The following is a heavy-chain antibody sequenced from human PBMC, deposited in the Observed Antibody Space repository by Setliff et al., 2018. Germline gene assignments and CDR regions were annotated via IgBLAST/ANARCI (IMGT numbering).Heavy chain of an antibody. J-gene: IGHJ6*03. D-gene: IGHD5-18*01. Sequence: ASVKVSCKASGGTFSSYGITWVRQAPGQGLEWMGGTIPMFGTTNYAQKFQGRVTIITDASTSTSYMALSSLTSADTAVYYCAREGVDTRSSTDYRYYMDVWGKGTTVTVSS. CDR3: AREGVDTRSSTDYRYYMDV. CDR1: GGTFSSYG. CDR2: TIPMFGTT. V-gene: IGHV1-69*05.